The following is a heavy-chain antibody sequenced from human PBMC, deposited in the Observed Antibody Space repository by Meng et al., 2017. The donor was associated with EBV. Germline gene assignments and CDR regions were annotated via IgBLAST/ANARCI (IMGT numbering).Heavy chain of an antibody. J-gene: IGHJ4*02. V-gene: IGHV4-61*01. Sequence: QGWGPGRGKALGPLFRTCTASVAPVSGGTYHWSWIRQPPGKELEWIGYIYDGGTTIYNPSLKSRVTILVDASKNQFSLKLSSVTTADTAVYYCAKSRSSTPGVVDYWGQGTLVTVSS. CDR2: IYDGGTT. CDR3: AKSRSSTPGVVDY. CDR1: VAPVSGGTYH. D-gene: IGHD3-10*01.